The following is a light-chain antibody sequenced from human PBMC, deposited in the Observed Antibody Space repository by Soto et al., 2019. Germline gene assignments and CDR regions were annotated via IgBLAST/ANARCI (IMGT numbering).Light chain of an antibody. CDR3: QQYGSSPLT. V-gene: IGKV3-20*01. CDR2: GAS. CDR1: LSVSSSY. J-gene: IGKJ4*01. Sequence: EIVLTQSPGTLSLSPGERVTLSCRASLSVSSSYLAWYQQKPGQAPRLLIYGASSRATGIPDRFSGSGSGTDFTLTVSRLEPEDFAVYYCQQYGSSPLTFGGGTKVEIK.